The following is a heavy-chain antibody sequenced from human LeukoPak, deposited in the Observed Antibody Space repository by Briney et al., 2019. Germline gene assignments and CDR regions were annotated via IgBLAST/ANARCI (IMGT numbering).Heavy chain of an antibody. D-gene: IGHD2-15*01. Sequence: GGSLRLSCAASGFIFSDYEMNWVRQAPGKGLEWVSFISFSGNSIYYADSVKGRFTISRDNAKNSLYLQMNSLRAEDTAVYFCARQSGGPYNWFDPWGQGTLVTVSS. CDR3: ARQSGGPYNWFDP. J-gene: IGHJ5*02. CDR2: ISFSGNSI. CDR1: GFIFSDYE. V-gene: IGHV3-48*03.